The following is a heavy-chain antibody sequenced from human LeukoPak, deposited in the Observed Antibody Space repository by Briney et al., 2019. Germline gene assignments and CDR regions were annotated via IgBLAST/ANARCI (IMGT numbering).Heavy chain of an antibody. V-gene: IGHV1-8*02. CDR3: ARYGSSWFWFDP. Sequence: ASVKVSCKASGYTFTSYDINWVRQATGQGLEWMGWMNPNSGNTGYAQKFQGRVTMTRNTSISTAYMELSSLRSEDTAVYHCARYGSSWFWFDPWGQGTLVTVSS. D-gene: IGHD6-13*01. J-gene: IGHJ5*02. CDR2: MNPNSGNT. CDR1: GYTFTSYD.